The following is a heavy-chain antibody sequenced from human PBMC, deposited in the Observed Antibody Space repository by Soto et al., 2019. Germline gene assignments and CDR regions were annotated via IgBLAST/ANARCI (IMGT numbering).Heavy chain of an antibody. J-gene: IGHJ6*02. CDR3: AKAGDGVKLRDPAARFAFAPDPSYYYYYGMDV. V-gene: IGHV3-30*18. Sequence: QVQLVESGGGVVQPGRSLRLSCAASGFTFSSYGMHWVRQAPGKGLEWVAVISYDGSNKYYADSVKGRFTISRDNSKNALYLQMTSLRAEDTDVYYFAKAGDGVKLRDPAARFAFAPDPSYYYYYGMDVWGQGTTVTVSS. CDR2: ISYDGSNK. D-gene: IGHD2-2*01. CDR1: GFTFSSYG.